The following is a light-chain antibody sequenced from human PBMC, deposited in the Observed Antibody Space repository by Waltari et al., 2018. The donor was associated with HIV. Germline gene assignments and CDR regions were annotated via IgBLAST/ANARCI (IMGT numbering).Light chain of an antibody. CDR3: QQAYSFPHT. J-gene: IGKJ2*01. Sequence: TQSPSSMSASVGDRVTITCRASQFISTSLAWYQQRPSRAPKLLIFAASRLQSGVPSRFSGGGSGTQFTLTINRLQPEDLATYYCQQAYSFPHTFGQGT. CDR2: AAS. CDR1: QFISTS. V-gene: IGKV1-12*01.